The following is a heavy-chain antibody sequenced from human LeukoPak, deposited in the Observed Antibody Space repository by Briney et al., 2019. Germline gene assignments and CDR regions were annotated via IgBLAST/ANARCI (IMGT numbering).Heavy chain of an antibody. CDR1: GGSFSAYY. D-gene: IGHD6-13*01. CDR2: INHSGGT. V-gene: IGHV4-34*01. Sequence: SETLSLTCAVYGGSFSAYYWSWIRQPPGKGLEWIGEINHSGGTNYNPSLKSRVTISVDRSKNQFSLKLSSVTAADTAVYYCARMGPAAAGIVDWGQGTLVTVSS. J-gene: IGHJ4*02. CDR3: ARMGPAAAGIVD.